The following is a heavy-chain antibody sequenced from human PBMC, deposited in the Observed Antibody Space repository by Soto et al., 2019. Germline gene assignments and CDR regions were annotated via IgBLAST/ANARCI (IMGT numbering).Heavy chain of an antibody. V-gene: IGHV3-23*01. CDR1: GFTFSSYA. Sequence: GGSLRLSCAASGFTFSSYAMSWVRQAPGKGLEWVSAISGSGGSTYYADSVKGRFTISRDNSKNTLYLQMNSLRAEDTAVYYCAKDWYQLLSKAGSGSYLSSTTDPSDDWGQGTLVTVSS. CDR2: ISGSGGST. J-gene: IGHJ4*02. D-gene: IGHD3-10*01. CDR3: AKDWYQLLSKAGSGSYLSSTTDPSDD.